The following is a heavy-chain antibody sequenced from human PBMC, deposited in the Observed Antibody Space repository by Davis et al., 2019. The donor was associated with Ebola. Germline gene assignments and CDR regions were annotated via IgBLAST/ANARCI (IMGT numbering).Heavy chain of an antibody. CDR2: ISSDSDYI. J-gene: IGHJ3*02. V-gene: IGHV3-21*01. Sequence: PGGSLRLSCAASGFTFSTYSMSWVRQAPGKGLEWVSSISSDSDYIYYADSVKGRFTVSRDNAKNSLSLQMNSLRAEDTAVYYGAGGESGWDASDIWGRGTMVTVSS. D-gene: IGHD6-19*01. CDR1: GFTFSTYS. CDR3: AGGESGWDASDI.